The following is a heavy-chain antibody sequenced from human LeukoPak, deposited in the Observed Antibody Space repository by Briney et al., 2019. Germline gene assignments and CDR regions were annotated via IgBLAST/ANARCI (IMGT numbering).Heavy chain of an antibody. CDR2: MNESGST. J-gene: IGHJ4*02. CDR3: ARGGGLRMFYASPFRY. Sequence: PSETLSLTCAVYGGSFSGHHWSWIRQAPGKGLEWIGEMNESGSTNYNPSLKSRVTISGDTSKSQFSLKMTSLTVADTAVYYCARGGGLRMFYASPFRYWGRGTLVTVSS. V-gene: IGHV4-34*01. D-gene: IGHD2-8*01. CDR1: GGSFSGHH.